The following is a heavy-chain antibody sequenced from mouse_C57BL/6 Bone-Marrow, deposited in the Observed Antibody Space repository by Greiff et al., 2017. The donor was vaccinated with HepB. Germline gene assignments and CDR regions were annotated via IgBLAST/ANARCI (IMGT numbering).Heavy chain of an antibody. D-gene: IGHD1-1*01. V-gene: IGHV1-81*01. Sequence: QVQLQHSGAELARPGASVKLSCKASGYTFTSYGISWVKQRTGQGLEWIGEIYPRSGNTYYNEKFKGKATLTADKSSSTAYMELRSLTSEDSAVYFCAITRLDYGSSYYAMDYWGQGTSVTVSS. CDR2: IYPRSGNT. J-gene: IGHJ4*01. CDR1: GYTFTSYG. CDR3: AITRLDYGSSYYAMDY.